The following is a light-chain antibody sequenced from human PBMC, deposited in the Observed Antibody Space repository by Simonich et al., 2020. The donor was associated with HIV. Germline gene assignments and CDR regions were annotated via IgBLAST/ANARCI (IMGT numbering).Light chain of an antibody. CDR1: SSDVGSYNL. J-gene: IGLJ1*01. CDR3: CSYAGSRIYV. CDR2: EDI. Sequence: SALTQPASVSGSPGQSITISCPGTSSDVGSYNLVSWYQQHPGKAPKLMIYEDIKRPSGVSNRFSGSKSGNTASLTISGLQAEDEADYYCCSYAGSRIYVFGTGTKVTVL. V-gene: IGLV2-23*01.